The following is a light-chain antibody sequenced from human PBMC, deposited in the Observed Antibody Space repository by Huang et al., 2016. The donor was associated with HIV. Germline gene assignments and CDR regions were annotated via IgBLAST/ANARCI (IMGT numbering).Light chain of an antibody. J-gene: IGKJ5*01. V-gene: IGKV1-9*01. CDR1: HAITTF. CDR3: QQLTTYPIT. CDR2: GAS. Sequence: IQLTQSPPSVSASVGDSVTFTCRASHAITTFLAWYQQKPGKAPQLLISGASTLQSEVPSRFRGSGSGTDFTLTISSLQPEDVATYYCQQLTTYPITFGPGSRLEVK.